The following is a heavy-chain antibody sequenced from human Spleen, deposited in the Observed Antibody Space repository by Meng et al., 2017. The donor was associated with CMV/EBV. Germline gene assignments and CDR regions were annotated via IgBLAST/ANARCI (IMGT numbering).Heavy chain of an antibody. Sequence: AASGLTFSTYGMHWVRQAPGKGLEWVAVIWYDGSNKYYADSVKGRFTISRDNSKNTLYLQMNSLRAEDTAVYYCAKGHTTSWYSFDYWGQGTLVTVSS. J-gene: IGHJ4*02. V-gene: IGHV3-33*06. CDR2: IWYDGSNK. D-gene: IGHD6-13*01. CDR3: AKGHTTSWYSFDY. CDR1: GLTFSTYG.